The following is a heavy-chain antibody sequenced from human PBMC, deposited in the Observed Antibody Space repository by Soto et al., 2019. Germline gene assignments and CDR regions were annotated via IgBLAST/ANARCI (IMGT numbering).Heavy chain of an antibody. CDR1: GFTFGTHA. CDR2: ISGGGAGT. CDR3: AKDRRSTRATNSYGMDV. J-gene: IGHJ6*02. Sequence: EVQLLESGGGLVQPGGSLRLSCGASGFTFGTHAMSWVRQAPGKGLEWVASISGGGAGTYHADSVKGRFTISRDNSMNTLYLQMNSLRAEDTALYYCAKDRRSTRATNSYGMDVWGQGTTVTVSS. V-gene: IGHV3-23*01. D-gene: IGHD2-2*01.